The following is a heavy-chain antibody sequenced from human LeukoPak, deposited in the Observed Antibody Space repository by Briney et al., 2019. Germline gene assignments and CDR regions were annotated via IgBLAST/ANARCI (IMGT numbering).Heavy chain of an antibody. V-gene: IGHV3-48*04. D-gene: IGHD4-17*01. Sequence: QTGGSLRLSCAASGFTFSTYSMNWVRQAPGKGLEWVSYISSSGSTIYYADSVKGRFTISRDNAKNSLYLQMSSLRAEDTAVYYCARDPPLYGDYNCFDYWGQGTLVTVSS. CDR1: GFTFSTYS. CDR2: ISSSGSTI. CDR3: ARDPPLYGDYNCFDY. J-gene: IGHJ4*02.